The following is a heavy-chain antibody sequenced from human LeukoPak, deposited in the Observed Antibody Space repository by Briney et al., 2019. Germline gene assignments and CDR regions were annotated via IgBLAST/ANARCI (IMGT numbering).Heavy chain of an antibody. CDR3: AILAYAVVSH. J-gene: IGHJ4*02. CDR1: GYTFTGYF. D-gene: IGHD4-23*01. V-gene: IGHV1-2*02. Sequence: GASVKVSCKTSGYTFTGYFIHWVRQAPGQGLEWMGWINPNSGVTSYAQKFQGRVTMTRDTSIGTAYMELSRLRSDDTAVYYCAILAYAVVSHWGQGTLVTVSS. CDR2: INPNSGVT.